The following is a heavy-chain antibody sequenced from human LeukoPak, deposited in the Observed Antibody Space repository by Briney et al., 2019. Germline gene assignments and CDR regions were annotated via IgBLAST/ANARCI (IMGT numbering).Heavy chain of an antibody. CDR2: IYSGGST. D-gene: IGHD1-26*01. CDR3: AREWVSDPLYYYYGMDV. V-gene: IGHV3-53*01. J-gene: IGHJ6*02. CDR1: GFTVSSNY. Sequence: PGGSLRLSCAASGFTVSSNYMSWVRQAPGKGLEWVSVIYSGGSTYYADSVKGRFTISRDNSKNTLYLQMNSLRAEDTAVYYCAREWVSDPLYYYYGMDVWGQGTTVTVSS.